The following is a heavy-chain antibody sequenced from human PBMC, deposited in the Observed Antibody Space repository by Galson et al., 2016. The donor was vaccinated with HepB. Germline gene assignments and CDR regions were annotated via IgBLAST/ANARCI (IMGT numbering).Heavy chain of an antibody. J-gene: IGHJ6*03. V-gene: IGHV3-11*06. CDR3: ARNPDYYYYYMDV. Sequence: SLRLSCAASGFTFSDYYMSWIRQAPGKGLEWVSYISSSSSYTNYADSVKGRFTISRDNAKNLLYLQMNSLRAEDTAVYYCARNPDYYYYYMDVWGKGTTVTVSS. CDR2: ISSSSSYT. CDR1: GFTFSDYY.